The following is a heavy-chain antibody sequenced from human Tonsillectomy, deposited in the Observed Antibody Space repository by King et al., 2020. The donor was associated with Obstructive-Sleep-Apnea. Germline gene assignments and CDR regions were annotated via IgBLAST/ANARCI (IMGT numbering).Heavy chain of an antibody. CDR2: ISYDGNNK. J-gene: IGHJ5*02. D-gene: IGHD6-19*01. CDR3: ARGGNPQWLPRDWFDP. V-gene: IGHV3-30*14. Sequence: VQLVESGGGVVQPGRSLRLSCAASGFTFSSYAMHWVRQAPGKGLEWVAFISYDGNNKYYADSVKGRFTISRDSSKNTLYLQMNSLRAEDTAVYYCARGGNPQWLPRDWFDPWGQGTLVTVSS. CDR1: GFTFSSYA.